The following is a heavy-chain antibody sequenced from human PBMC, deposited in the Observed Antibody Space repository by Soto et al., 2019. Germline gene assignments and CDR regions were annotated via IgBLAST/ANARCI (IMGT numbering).Heavy chain of an antibody. J-gene: IGHJ4*02. CDR3: AKFWAVAGTFDY. CDR1: GFTVSSNY. Sequence: GGSLRLSCAASGFTVSSNYRSWVRQAPGKGLEWVSVIYSGGSAYYADSVKGRFTISRDNSKNTLYLQMNSLRAEDTAVYYCAKFWAVAGTFDYWGQGTLVTVSS. CDR2: IYSGGSA. D-gene: IGHD6-19*01. V-gene: IGHV3-66*01.